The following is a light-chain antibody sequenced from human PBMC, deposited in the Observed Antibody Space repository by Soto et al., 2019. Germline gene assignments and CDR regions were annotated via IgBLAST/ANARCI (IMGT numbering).Light chain of an antibody. CDR3: QQRANWPLYS. CDR2: DAS. CDR1: QSVSSY. Sequence: EIVLTQSPATLSLPPGARATLSCRASQSVSSYLAWYPQKPGQAPRLLISDASNRATGIPARFSGSGSGTDFTLTISRLEPDDFAVYYCQQRANWPLYSFGQGTKLEIK. V-gene: IGKV3-11*01. J-gene: IGKJ2*01.